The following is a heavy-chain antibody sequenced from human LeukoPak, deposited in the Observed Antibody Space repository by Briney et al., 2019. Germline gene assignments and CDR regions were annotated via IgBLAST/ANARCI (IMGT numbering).Heavy chain of an antibody. CDR3: TRVRVPELGYFDY. D-gene: IGHD7-27*01. J-gene: IGHJ4*02. V-gene: IGHV3-49*04. CDR2: IRAKRYGATT. CDR1: GFIAGDYA. Sequence: GGSLRLSCEISGFIAGDYATSWARQAPGKGLQWVGFIRAKRYGATTEYAASVKGRFTISRDDSKSIAYLQMNSLKTEDTAVYYCTRVRVPELGYFDYWGQGTLVTVSS.